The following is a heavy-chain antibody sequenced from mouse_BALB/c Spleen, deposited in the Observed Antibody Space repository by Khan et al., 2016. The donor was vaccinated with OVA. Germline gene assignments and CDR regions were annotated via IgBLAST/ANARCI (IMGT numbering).Heavy chain of an antibody. Sequence: VQLQESGPGLIQPSQSLSITCTVSGFSLTSYGVHWVRQSSGKGLEWLGVLWGGGSTDYNAPFISRLTISKDNSKSQVFFILHSLQSNDAAFYYCASRYDFGEVFAYWGQGTLVTVSA. V-gene: IGHV2-2*03. CDR2: LWGGGST. CDR1: GFSLTSYG. J-gene: IGHJ3*01. CDR3: ASRYDFGEVFAY. D-gene: IGHD2-4*01.